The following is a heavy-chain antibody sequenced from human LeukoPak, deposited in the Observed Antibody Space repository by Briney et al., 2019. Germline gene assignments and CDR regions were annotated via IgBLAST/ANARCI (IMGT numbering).Heavy chain of an antibody. Sequence: ASVKVSCKASGYTFTGYYMHWVRQAPGQGLEWMGWINPNSGGTNYAQKFQGRVTMTRDTSISTAYMELSRLRSDDTAVYYCARDLAPYYYDSSGYPPFDYWAREPWSPSPQ. V-gene: IGHV1-2*02. CDR3: ARDLAPYYYDSSGYPPFDY. CDR2: INPNSGGT. CDR1: GYTFTGYY. J-gene: IGHJ4*02. D-gene: IGHD3-22*01.